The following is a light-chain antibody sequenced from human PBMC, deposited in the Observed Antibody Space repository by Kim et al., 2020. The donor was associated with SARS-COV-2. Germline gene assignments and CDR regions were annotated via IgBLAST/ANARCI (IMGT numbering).Light chain of an antibody. J-gene: IGKJ1*01. CDR1: QPIRSY. CDR2: AAS. CDR3: QQYNSFPRT. Sequence: ASTGDRVTITCRASQPIRSYLAWYQQKPGRAPKLLIYAASTLQSGVPSRFSGSGSGTDFTLTISCLQSEEFATYYCQQYNSFPRTFGQGTKVDIK. V-gene: IGKV1-8*01.